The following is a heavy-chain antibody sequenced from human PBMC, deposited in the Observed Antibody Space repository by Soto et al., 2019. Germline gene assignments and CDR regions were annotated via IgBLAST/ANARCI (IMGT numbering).Heavy chain of an antibody. CDR3: ARYNWNDVGENWFDP. V-gene: IGHV4-28*01. D-gene: IGHD1-1*01. Sequence: SETLSLTCAVSGYSISRSNWWGWIRQPPGKGLEWIGYIYYSGSTYYNPSLKSRVTMSVDTSKNQFSLKLSSVTAVDTAVYYCARYNWNDVGENWFDPWGQGTLVTVSS. J-gene: IGHJ5*02. CDR2: IYYSGST. CDR1: GYSISRSNW.